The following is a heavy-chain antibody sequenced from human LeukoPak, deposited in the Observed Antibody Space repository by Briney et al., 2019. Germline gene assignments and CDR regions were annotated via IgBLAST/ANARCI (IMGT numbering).Heavy chain of an antibody. CDR3: AKDYDSSGYNHGFDY. CDR1: GFAFNVYA. V-gene: IGHV3-23*01. CDR2: INANSGTT. D-gene: IGHD3-22*01. Sequence: PGGSLRLSCAASGFAFNVYAMSWLRQPPGKGLEWVSTINANSGTTSYAASVRGRFSISRDKSKNTLYLQMNSLRAEDTAVYYCAKDYDSSGYNHGFDYWGQGTLVTVSS. J-gene: IGHJ4*02.